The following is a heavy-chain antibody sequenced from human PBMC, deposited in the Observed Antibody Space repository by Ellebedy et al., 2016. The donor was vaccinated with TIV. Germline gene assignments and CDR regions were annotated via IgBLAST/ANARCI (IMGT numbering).Heavy chain of an antibody. CDR1: RHTFTGYY. CDR3: ARVMGATTPGVDY. CDR2: INPNSGGT. Sequence: ASVKVSXKASRHTFTGYYIHWVRQAPGQGLEWMGWINPNSGGTNYAQKFQGRVTMTKDTSISTAYMELSRLRSDDTAVYYCARVMGATTPGVDYWGQGTLVTVSS. D-gene: IGHD1-26*01. V-gene: IGHV1-2*02. J-gene: IGHJ4*02.